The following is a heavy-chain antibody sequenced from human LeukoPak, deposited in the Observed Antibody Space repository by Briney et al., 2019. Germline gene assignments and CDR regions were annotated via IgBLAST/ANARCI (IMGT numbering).Heavy chain of an antibody. Sequence: GASVKVSCKASGYTFTGYYMHWVRQAPGQGLEWMGWINPNSGGTNYAQKFQGRVTMTRDTSISTAYMELSRLRSDDTAVYYCTRVNVPPIFGVVIDYFDYWGQGTLVTVSS. J-gene: IGHJ4*02. CDR1: GYTFTGYY. D-gene: IGHD3-3*01. V-gene: IGHV1-2*02. CDR2: INPNSGGT. CDR3: TRVNVPPIFGVVIDYFDY.